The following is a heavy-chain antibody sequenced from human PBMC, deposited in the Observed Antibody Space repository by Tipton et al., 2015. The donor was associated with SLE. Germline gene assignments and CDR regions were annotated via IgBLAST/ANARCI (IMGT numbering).Heavy chain of an antibody. D-gene: IGHD6-6*01. CDR2: IYHSGST. CDR1: GYSISSGYY. V-gene: IGHV4-38-2*01. Sequence: LRLSCAVSGYSISSGYYWGWIRQPPGKGLEWIGSIYHSGSTYYNPSLKSRVTISVDTSKNQFSLRLSSVTAADTAVYYCARDIAAKDAFDIWGQGTMVTVSS. J-gene: IGHJ3*02. CDR3: ARDIAAKDAFDI.